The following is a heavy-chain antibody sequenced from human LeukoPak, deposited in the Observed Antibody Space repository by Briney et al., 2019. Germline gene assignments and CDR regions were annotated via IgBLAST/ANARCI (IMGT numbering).Heavy chain of an antibody. Sequence: SETLSLTCTVSAGSINRFYWNWIRQSPGKGLEWIGYIHHSGSTKYNPSLQSRVIMSMDTSKNHFSLKLSSVTAADTAVYYCARGPTYQPIDFWGQGTLVTVSS. V-gene: IGHV4-4*08. J-gene: IGHJ4*02. CDR3: ARGPTYQPIDF. CDR1: AGSINRFY. CDR2: IHHSGST. D-gene: IGHD2-2*01.